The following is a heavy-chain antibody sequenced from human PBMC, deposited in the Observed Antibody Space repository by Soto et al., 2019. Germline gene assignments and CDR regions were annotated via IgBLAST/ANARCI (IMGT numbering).Heavy chain of an antibody. CDR2: ISYSGST. Sequence: QVQLQESGPGLVKPSQTLSLTCTVSGGSISSGDFYWSWIRPPPGKGLEWMGSISYSGSTYYNPSLKSRVTISVDMSKNQFSLKLSSVTAADTAVYYCARGVTMVRGVILPWFDPWGQGTLVTVSS. V-gene: IGHV4-30-4*01. CDR3: ARGVTMVRGVILPWFDP. J-gene: IGHJ5*02. D-gene: IGHD3-10*01. CDR1: GGSISSGDFY.